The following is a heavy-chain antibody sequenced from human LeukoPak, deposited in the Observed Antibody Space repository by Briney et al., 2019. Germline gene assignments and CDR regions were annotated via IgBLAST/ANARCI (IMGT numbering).Heavy chain of an antibody. CDR1: SDSISSYY. V-gene: IGHV4-59*01. D-gene: IGHD6-6*01. CDR2: NHYSGRP. J-gene: IGHJ5*02. Sequence: SETQSLTCTVSSDSISSYYWSWIRHPPGKGLEWSGYNHYSGRPNINTSLKSQVTLSVDTSKNHFSLKLNSVTDADTAVYYCARSFLPYSSSYWCDPWGQGTLVTVSS. CDR3: ARSFLPYSSSYWCDP.